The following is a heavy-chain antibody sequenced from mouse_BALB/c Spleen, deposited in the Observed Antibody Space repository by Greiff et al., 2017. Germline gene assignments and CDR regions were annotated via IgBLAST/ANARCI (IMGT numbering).Heavy chain of an antibody. J-gene: IGHJ3*01. CDR3: ARDDPFAY. CDR1: GFTFSSYG. CDR2: INSNGGST. Sequence: EVHLVESGGGLVQPGGSLKLSCAASGFTFSSYGMSWVRQTPDKRLELVATINSNGGSTYYPDSVKGRFTISRDNAKNTLYLQMSSLKSEDTAMYYCARDDPFAYWGQGTLVTVSA. V-gene: IGHV5-6-3*01.